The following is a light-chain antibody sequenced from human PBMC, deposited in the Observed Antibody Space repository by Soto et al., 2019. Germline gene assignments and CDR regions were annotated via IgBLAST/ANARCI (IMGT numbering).Light chain of an antibody. CDR2: GSN. CDR1: RSNIGSYS. V-gene: IGLV1-47*01. CDR3: AAWDVNLSGYV. Sequence: QSVLTQPPSASGTPGQRVTISCSGSRSNIGSYSVYWYQMLPGTAPKLLIFGSNQRPSGVPDRFSGSKSGTSASLAINGPRSEDEADYYCAAWDVNLSGYVFATGTKLTVL. J-gene: IGLJ1*01.